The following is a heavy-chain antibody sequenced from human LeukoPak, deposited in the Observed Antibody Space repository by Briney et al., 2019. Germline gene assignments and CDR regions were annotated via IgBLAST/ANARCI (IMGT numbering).Heavy chain of an antibody. CDR1: GYTFTSYY. V-gene: IGHV1-46*01. CDR2: INPSGGST. CDR3: ARGNTIFGVVIRDMDV. Sequence: GASVKVSCKASGYTFTSYYMHWVRQAPGQGLEWMGIINPSGGSTSYAQKFQGRVTMTRDTSTSTVYMELSSLRSEDTAVYYCARGNTIFGVVIRDMDVWGKGTTVTVSS. J-gene: IGHJ6*03. D-gene: IGHD3-3*01.